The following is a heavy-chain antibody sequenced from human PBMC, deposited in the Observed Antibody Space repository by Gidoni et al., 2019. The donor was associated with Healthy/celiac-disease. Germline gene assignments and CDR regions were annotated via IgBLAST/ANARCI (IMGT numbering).Heavy chain of an antibody. CDR2: INPSGGST. V-gene: IGHV1-46*01. J-gene: IGHJ4*02. CDR3: ARERPGATGTAGYFDY. Sequence: QVQLVQSGAEVKKPGASVKVSCKASGDTFTSYYMHWVRQAPGQGLEWMGIINPSGGSTSYAQKFQGRVTMTRDTSTSTVYMELSSLRSEDTAVYYCARERPGATGTAGYFDYWGQGTLVTVSS. D-gene: IGHD1-1*01. CDR1: GDTFTSYY.